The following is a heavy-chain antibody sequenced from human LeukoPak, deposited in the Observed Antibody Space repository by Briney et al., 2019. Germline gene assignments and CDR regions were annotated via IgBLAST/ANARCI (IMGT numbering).Heavy chain of an antibody. J-gene: IGHJ4*02. D-gene: IGHD5-12*01. CDR1: GASISSSSYY. Sequence: SETLSLTCTVSGASISSSSYYWGWIRQPPGKGLEWIGSIYYSGSTSYNPSLKSRVAMSIDTSKNQFSLKLSSVTAADTAVYYCARWHGGYLYYFDYWGQGTLVTVSS. CDR3: ARWHGGYLYYFDY. CDR2: IYYSGST. V-gene: IGHV4-39*07.